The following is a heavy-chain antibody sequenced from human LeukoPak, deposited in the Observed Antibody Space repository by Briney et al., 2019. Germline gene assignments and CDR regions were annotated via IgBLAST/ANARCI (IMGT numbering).Heavy chain of an antibody. CDR1: GFTFDDYA. CDR2: ISWNSGSI. D-gene: IGHD3-22*01. V-gene: IGHV3-9*01. Sequence: PGGSLRLSCAASGFTFDDYAMHWVRQAPGKGLEWVSGISWNSGSIGYADSVKGRFTISRDNAKNSLYLQMNSLRAEDTAVYYCARDRPYYYDTPWGNFDYWGQGTLVTVSS. CDR3: ARDRPYYYDTPWGNFDY. J-gene: IGHJ4*02.